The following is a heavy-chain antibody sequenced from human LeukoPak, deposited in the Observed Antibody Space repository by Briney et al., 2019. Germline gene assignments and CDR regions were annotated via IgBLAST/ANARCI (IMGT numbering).Heavy chain of an antibody. CDR1: GFIFSSYV. D-gene: IGHD2-21*01. J-gene: IGHJ3*02. V-gene: IGHV3-30*03. CDR2: IASDESNT. Sequence: PGGSLRLSCSASGFIFSSYVMHWVRQAPGKGLEWVALIASDESNTYYEDFVEGRFTISRDNSENALFLQMDYLTTEGTAVYYCARGVLAKYSVAFDIWGQGTTVIVS. CDR3: ARGVLAKYSVAFDI.